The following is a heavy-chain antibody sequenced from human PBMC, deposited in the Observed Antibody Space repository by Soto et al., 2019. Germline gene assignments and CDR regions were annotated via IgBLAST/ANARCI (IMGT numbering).Heavy chain of an antibody. Sequence: SVKVSCKASGGTFSSYISWVRQAPGQGLEWMGRIIPILGIANYAQKFQGRVTITADKSTSTAYMELSSLRSEDTAVYYCAWFLYYDSSGYPVDPCGKGTLVNV. J-gene: IGHJ5*02. CDR1: GGTFSSY. V-gene: IGHV1-69*02. D-gene: IGHD3-22*01. CDR3: AWFLYYDSSGYPVDP. CDR2: IIPILGIA.